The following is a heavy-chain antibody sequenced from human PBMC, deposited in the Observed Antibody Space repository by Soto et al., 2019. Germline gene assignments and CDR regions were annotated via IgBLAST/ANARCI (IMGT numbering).Heavy chain of an antibody. CDR3: AKEYPERDYFDY. J-gene: IGHJ4*01. D-gene: IGHD2-2*01. CDR1: GFTFNSYA. V-gene: IGHV3-23*01. CDR2: MMGRGDST. Sequence: EVQLLESGGGLVQPGGSLRLSCAASGFTFNSYAMSWVRQAPGKGLELVSAMMGRGDSTSYADSVKGRFSISRDNYKNTRHLQLNSLRGEYTAVYYCAKEYPERDYFDYWGHGTLVTVSS.